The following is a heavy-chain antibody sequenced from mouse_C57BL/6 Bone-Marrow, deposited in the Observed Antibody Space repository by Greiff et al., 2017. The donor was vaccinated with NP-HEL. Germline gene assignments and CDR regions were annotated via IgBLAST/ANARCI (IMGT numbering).Heavy chain of an antibody. D-gene: IGHD1-1*01. CDR2: ISSGGSYT. CDR1: GFTFSSYG. CDR3: ARRVVGGDY. Sequence: EVNVVESGGDLVKPGGSLKLSCAASGFTFSSYGMSWVRQTPDKRLEWVATISSGGSYTYYPDRVKGRFPISRDNAKNTLYLQMSSLKYEDTAMYYCARRVVGGDYWGKGTSVTVSS. J-gene: IGHJ4*01. V-gene: IGHV5-6*02.